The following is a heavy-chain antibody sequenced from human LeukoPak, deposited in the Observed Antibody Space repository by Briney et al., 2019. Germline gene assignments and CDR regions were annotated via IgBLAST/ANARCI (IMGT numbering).Heavy chain of an antibody. CDR2: IDYGGSVT. Sequence: GGSLRLSCSASGFTFTAYTMNWVRQAPGKGPEWVSYIDYGGSVTHYADSVKGRFTISRDNAENSLCLQMNSLRVEDTAVYYCTRDLEYWSQGVQVTVSS. J-gene: IGHJ4*02. CDR1: GFTFTAYT. V-gene: IGHV3-48*01. CDR3: TRDLEY.